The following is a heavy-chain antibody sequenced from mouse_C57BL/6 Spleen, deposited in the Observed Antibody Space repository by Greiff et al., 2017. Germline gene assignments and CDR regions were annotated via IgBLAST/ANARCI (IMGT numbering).Heavy chain of an antibody. CDR3: TRDPYYSAMDY. D-gene: IGHD2-12*01. J-gene: IGHJ4*01. V-gene: IGHV1-53*01. CDR2: INPSNGGT. Sequence: VQLQQPGTELVKPGASVKLSCKASGYTFTSYWMHWVKQRPGQGLEWIGNINPSNGGTNYNEKFKSKATLTVDKSSSTAYMKLSSLTSEDSAVYYSTRDPYYSAMDYWGQGTSVTVSS. CDR1: GYTFTSYW.